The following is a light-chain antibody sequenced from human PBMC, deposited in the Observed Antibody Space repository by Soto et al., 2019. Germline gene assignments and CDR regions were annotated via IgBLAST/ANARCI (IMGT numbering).Light chain of an antibody. CDR2: DAS. V-gene: IGKV3-15*01. CDR1: QSVNSN. J-gene: IGKJ4*01. Sequence: EIVMTQSPATLSVSPGERATLSCRASQSVNSNLAWYRQKRCQAPRLLISDASTRATGVPARFSGSGSGTEFNLTISRLQSEDSGIYYCQQYNFWPPLTCGGGTKVEIK. CDR3: QQYNFWPPLT.